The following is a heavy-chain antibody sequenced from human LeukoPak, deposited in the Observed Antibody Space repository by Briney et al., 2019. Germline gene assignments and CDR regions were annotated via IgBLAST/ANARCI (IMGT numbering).Heavy chain of an antibody. D-gene: IGHD2-15*01. CDR2: IYVGGNT. J-gene: IGHJ4*02. V-gene: IGHV3-53*01. Sequence: PGGSLRLSCAASGFTVSSNYMSWVRQVTGKGLEWVSVIYVGGNTYYADSVRGRFTISRDNAKNSLYLEMNSLRDEDTAVYYCATSRGYDFDYWGQGTLVTVSS. CDR3: ATSRGYDFDY. CDR1: GFTVSSNY.